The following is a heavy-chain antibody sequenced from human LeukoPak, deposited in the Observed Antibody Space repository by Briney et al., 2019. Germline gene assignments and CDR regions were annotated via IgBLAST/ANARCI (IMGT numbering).Heavy chain of an antibody. CDR3: ARLSAAVHLGAFDL. D-gene: IGHD3-3*01. J-gene: IGHJ3*01. CDR2: IHTSGSN. CDR1: GVSISPYY. Sequence: SETLSLTCAVSGVSISPYYWAWIRQPPGKGLEWIGYIHTSGSNDQYPSLKSRVTISVDKSKNHFSLRLTSVTAADTAVYYCARLSAAVHLGAFDLWGQGTMVTVSS. V-gene: IGHV4-4*09.